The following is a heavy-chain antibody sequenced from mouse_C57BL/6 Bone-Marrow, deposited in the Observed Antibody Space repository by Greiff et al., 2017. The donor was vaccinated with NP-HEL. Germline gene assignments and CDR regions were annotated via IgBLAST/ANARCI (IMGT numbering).Heavy chain of an antibody. J-gene: IGHJ1*03. CDR2: ISNGGGST. V-gene: IGHV5-12*01. D-gene: IGHD2-3*01. Sequence: EVQGVESGGGLVQPGGSLKLSCAASGFTFSDYYMYLVRQTPGKRLEGVAYISNGGGSTYYPDTVKGRFTISRDNAKNTLYLQMSRLKSEDTAMYYCARHGYFWYFDVWGTGTTVTVYS. CDR3: ARHGYFWYFDV. CDR1: GFTFSDYY.